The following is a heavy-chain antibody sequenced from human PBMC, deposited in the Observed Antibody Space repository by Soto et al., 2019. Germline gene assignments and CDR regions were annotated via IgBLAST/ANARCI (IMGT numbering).Heavy chain of an antibody. D-gene: IGHD6-13*01. Sequence: GGSLRLSCAASGFTFRSFTMNWVRQAPGKGLEWVSTISSSSAYIYYTDALRGRFTISRDNAKNSLHLQMNSLRAEDTAVYYCTRDASRDSSARGWFDPWGPGTLVTVSS. CDR3: TRDASRDSSARGWFDP. CDR2: ISSSSAYI. CDR1: GFTFRSFT. V-gene: IGHV3-21*01. J-gene: IGHJ5*02.